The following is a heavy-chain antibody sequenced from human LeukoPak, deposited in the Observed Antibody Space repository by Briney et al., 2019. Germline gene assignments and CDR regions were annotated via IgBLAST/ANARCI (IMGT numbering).Heavy chain of an antibody. CDR2: IYYSGST. Sequence: PSETLSLTCTVSGGSISTYYWSWIRQPPGKGLEWIGYIYYSGSTNYNPSLKSRVTISVDTSKNQFSLKLSPVTAADTAVYYCARHGALVGAIDYWGQGTPVTVSS. CDR3: ARHGALVGAIDY. D-gene: IGHD1-26*01. CDR1: GGSISTYY. J-gene: IGHJ4*02. V-gene: IGHV4-59*08.